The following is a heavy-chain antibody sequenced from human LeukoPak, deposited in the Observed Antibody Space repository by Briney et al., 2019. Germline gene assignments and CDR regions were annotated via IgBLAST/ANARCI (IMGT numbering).Heavy chain of an antibody. CDR3: ARGRYYYDSSGYSSPGGY. CDR2: INHSGST. CDR1: GGSFSGYY. D-gene: IGHD3-22*01. J-gene: IGHJ4*02. Sequence: SETLSLTCAVYGGSFSGYYWSWIRQPPGKGLEWIGEINHSGSTNYNPFLKSRVTISVDTSKNQFSLKLSSVTAADTAVYYCARGRYYYDSSGYSSPGGYWGQGTLVTVSS. V-gene: IGHV4-34*01.